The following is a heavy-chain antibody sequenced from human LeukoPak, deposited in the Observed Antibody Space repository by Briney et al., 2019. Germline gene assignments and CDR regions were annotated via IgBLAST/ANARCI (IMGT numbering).Heavy chain of an antibody. V-gene: IGHV3-23*01. Sequence: GGSLRLSCAASGFTFNNYAMSWVRQAPGKGLERVSAISASGGATFYADSVKGRFTISRDNSKNTLYLQMNSLRAEDTAVYYCARSTWYSSSWYYFDYWGRGTLLTVSS. D-gene: IGHD6-13*01. CDR3: ARSTWYSSSWYYFDY. J-gene: IGHJ4*02. CDR2: ISASGGAT. CDR1: GFTFNNYA.